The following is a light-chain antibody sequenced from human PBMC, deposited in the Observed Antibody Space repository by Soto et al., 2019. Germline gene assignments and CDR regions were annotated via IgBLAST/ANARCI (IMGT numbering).Light chain of an antibody. Sequence: QSALTQPASVSGSPGQSITISCTGSSSDVGIYKYVSWYQQQPGKAPKLIIYEVSNRPPGVSNRFSGSKSGNTASLTISGLQAEDEADYYCSSYTSGSTLYVFGTGTKVTVL. CDR1: SSDVGIYKY. J-gene: IGLJ1*01. CDR2: EVS. V-gene: IGLV2-14*01. CDR3: SSYTSGSTLYV.